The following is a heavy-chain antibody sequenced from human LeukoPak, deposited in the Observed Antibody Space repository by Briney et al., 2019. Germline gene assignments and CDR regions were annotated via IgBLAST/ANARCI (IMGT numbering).Heavy chain of an antibody. Sequence: GRSLRLSCAASGFTFDDYAMPWVRQAPGKGLEWVSGISWNSNMIDYADSVRGRFTISRDNAKNSLYLQMNSLRAEDTALYYCAKSITIFGVVNPTYYFDYWGQGTLVTVSS. V-gene: IGHV3-9*01. D-gene: IGHD3-3*01. CDR3: AKSITIFGVVNPTYYFDY. CDR1: GFTFDDYA. CDR2: ISWNSNMI. J-gene: IGHJ4*02.